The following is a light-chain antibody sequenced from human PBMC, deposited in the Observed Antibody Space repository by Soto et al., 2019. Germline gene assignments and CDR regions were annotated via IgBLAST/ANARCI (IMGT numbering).Light chain of an antibody. CDR2: DAT. V-gene: IGLV7-46*01. J-gene: IGLJ1*01. CDR1: SRAVTSYHY. Sequence: QAILATDPSLALSPGGTVALTCVSSSRAVTSYHYPHWFQQRPGQAPRTLIYDATDKPSWTPVRFSGSLLGDKAALTLSGAQTEDEAEYYSLLFFSGAPVFGLGAKVTVL. CDR3: LLFFSGAPV.